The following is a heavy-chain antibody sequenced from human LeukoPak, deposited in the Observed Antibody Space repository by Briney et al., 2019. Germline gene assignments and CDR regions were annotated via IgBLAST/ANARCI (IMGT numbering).Heavy chain of an antibody. V-gene: IGHV1-46*01. Sequence: ASVKVSCKASGYTFANYYIHWVRQGPGQGLEWMGIISPGAGSTSYVQKFQGRVTMTRDMSTSTAYMELSSLRSEDTAVYYCARDQITIFGVVTDHWGAFDIWGQGTMVTVSS. J-gene: IGHJ3*02. CDR1: GYTFANYY. CDR2: ISPGAGST. D-gene: IGHD3-3*01. CDR3: ARDQITIFGVVTDHWGAFDI.